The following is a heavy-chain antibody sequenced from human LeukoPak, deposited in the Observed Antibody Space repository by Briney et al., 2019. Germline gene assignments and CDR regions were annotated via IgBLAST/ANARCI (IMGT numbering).Heavy chain of an antibody. V-gene: IGHV4-31*11. CDR1: GGSFSGYY. CDR3: ARDRGGMVYAI. J-gene: IGHJ4*02. Sequence: SETLSLTCAVYGGSFSGYYWSWIHQHPGKGLEWIGYIYYSGSTYYNPSLKSRVTISVDTSKNQFSLKLSSVTAADTAVYYCARDRGGMVYAIWGQGTLVTVSS. CDR2: IYYSGST. D-gene: IGHD2-8*01.